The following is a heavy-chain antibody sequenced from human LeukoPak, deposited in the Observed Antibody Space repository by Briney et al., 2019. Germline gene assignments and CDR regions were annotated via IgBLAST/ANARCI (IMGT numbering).Heavy chain of an antibody. D-gene: IGHD6-13*01. CDR1: GFTFSSYD. J-gene: IGHJ4*02. CDR3: ARGGPAVGIAAAGTFDY. Sequence: PRGSLRLSCAASGFTFSSYDMHWVRQATGKGLEWVSAIGTAGDTYYPGSVKGRFTISRENAKNSLYLQMNSLRAGDTAVYYCARGGPAVGIAAAGTFDYWGQGTLVTVSS. CDR2: IGTAGDT. V-gene: IGHV3-13*01.